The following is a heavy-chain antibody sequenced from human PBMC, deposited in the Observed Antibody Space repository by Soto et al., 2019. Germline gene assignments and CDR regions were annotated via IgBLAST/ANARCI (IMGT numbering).Heavy chain of an antibody. Sequence: QVQLVQSGAEVKKPGASVKVSCKASGYTFNHHGIASVRQAPGQGLEWMGWISTSNGNTKYAQKFQDRVTMTTDTSTSSAYMEVRSLRSDDTAVYYCARATTMIVVAPDYWGQGTQVTVSS. J-gene: IGHJ4*02. D-gene: IGHD3-22*01. V-gene: IGHV1-18*01. CDR1: GYTFNHHG. CDR2: ISTSNGNT. CDR3: ARATTMIVVAPDY.